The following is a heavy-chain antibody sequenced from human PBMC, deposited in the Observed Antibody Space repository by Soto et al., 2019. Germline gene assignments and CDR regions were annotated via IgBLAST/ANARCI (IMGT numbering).Heavy chain of an antibody. D-gene: IGHD3-10*01. CDR2: INSDGSST. Sequence: GGSLRLSCAASGFAFSSYWMHWVRQAPGKGLMCVSRINSDGSSTYYADSVKGRFTTSRDNAKNTLYMQMNSLRAEDTAVYYCARDFGYWGQGTLVTVSS. CDR3: ARDFGY. V-gene: IGHV3-74*01. CDR1: GFAFSSYW. J-gene: IGHJ4*02.